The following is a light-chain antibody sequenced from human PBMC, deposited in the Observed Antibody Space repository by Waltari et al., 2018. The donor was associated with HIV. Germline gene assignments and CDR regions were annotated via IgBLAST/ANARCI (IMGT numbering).Light chain of an antibody. CDR1: RTVSTD. CDR2: SAT. J-gene: IGKJ3*01. Sequence: EIILTQSPATLSVSPGERATLSCRASRTVSTDSSWYQQRPGQAPRLLTDSATTRASGVPARFSASGSGTEFTLTISSRQSEDFALYYCQEYNKWPPVTFGPGTRVDI. CDR3: QEYNKWPPVT. V-gene: IGKV3-15*01.